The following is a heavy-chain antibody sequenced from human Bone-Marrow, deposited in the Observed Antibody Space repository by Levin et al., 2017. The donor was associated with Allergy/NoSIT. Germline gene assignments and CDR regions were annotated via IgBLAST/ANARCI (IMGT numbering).Heavy chain of an antibody. CDR3: AKDLWDIVGVPAASLDY. V-gene: IGHV3-30*18. D-gene: IGHD2-2*01. CDR1: GFTFSSYG. Sequence: AGGSLRLSCAASGFTFSSYGMHWVRQAPGKGLEWVAVISYDGSNKYYADSVKGRFTISRDDSKNTLSLQMNSLRVEDTAVYYCAKDLWDIVGVPAASLDYWGQGTLVTVSS. J-gene: IGHJ4*02. CDR2: ISYDGSNK.